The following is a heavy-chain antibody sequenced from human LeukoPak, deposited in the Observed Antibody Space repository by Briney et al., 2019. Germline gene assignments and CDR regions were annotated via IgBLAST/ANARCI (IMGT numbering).Heavy chain of an antibody. V-gene: IGHV4-39*07. CDR2: AYYRGST. CDR1: GDSISSNSDY. Sequence: SETLSLTCTVSGDSISSNSDYWGWIRQPPGKGLEWIGSAYYRGSTDYNPSIKSRITISVDTSKNQLSLRLDSVTAADTAVYYCARDRTKHTVTTHFDLWGQGSLVVVSS. CDR3: ARDRTKHTVTTHFDL. D-gene: IGHD4-17*01. J-gene: IGHJ4*02.